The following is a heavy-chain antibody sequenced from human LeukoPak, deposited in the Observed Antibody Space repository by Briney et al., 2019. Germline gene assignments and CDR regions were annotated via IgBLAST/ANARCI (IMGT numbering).Heavy chain of an antibody. CDR1: GLTFSSYA. D-gene: IGHD2-15*01. CDR2: ISGSGGST. J-gene: IGHJ6*02. V-gene: IGHV3-23*01. Sequence: GGSLRLSCAASGLTFSSYAMSWVRQAPGKGLEWVSAISGSGGSTYYADSVKGRFTISRDNSKNTLYLQMNSLRAEDTAVYYCAKGLGGYYYYGMDVWGQGTTVTVSS. CDR3: AKGLGGYYYYGMDV.